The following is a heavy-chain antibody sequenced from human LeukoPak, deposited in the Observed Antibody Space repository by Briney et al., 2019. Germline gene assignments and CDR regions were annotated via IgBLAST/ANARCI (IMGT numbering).Heavy chain of an antibody. J-gene: IGHJ6*02. CDR2: TYYRSTWYN. Sequence: SQTLSLTCAISGDSVSSNSVTWNWIRQSPSRGLEWLGRTYYRSTWYNDYAVSVRGRITVNPDTSKNQFSLKLSSVTAADTAVYYCARDRSDLDYYGMDVWGQGTTVTVSS. CDR1: GDSVSSNSVT. D-gene: IGHD3-16*01. CDR3: ARDRSDLDYYGMDV. V-gene: IGHV6-1*01.